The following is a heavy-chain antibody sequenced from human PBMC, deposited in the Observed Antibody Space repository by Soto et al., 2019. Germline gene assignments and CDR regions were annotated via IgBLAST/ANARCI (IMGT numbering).Heavy chain of an antibody. Sequence: SLTCTVSGGSISSGGSYWSWLRQHPGKGLEWIGYIFDSGTTYYNPSLKSRVTISVDPSKSQFSLRLTSVTATDTAVYYCASQASGWYPDYWGQGTLVTVSS. D-gene: IGHD6-19*01. CDR1: GGSISSGGSY. V-gene: IGHV4-31*03. CDR3: ASQASGWYPDY. CDR2: IFDSGTT. J-gene: IGHJ4*02.